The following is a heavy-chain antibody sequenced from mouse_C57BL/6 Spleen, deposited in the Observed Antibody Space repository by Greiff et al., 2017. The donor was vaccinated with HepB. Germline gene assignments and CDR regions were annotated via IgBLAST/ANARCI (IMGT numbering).Heavy chain of an antibody. V-gene: IGHV1-26*01. D-gene: IGHD3-2*02. CDR2: INPNNGGT. J-gene: IGHJ3*01. CDR1: GYTFTDYY. Sequence: EVQLQQSGPELVKPGASVKISCKASGYTFTDYYMNWVKQSHGKSLEWIGDINPNNGGTSYNQKFKGKATLTVDKSSSTAYMELRSLTSEDSAVYYCARSGAQAWFAYWGQGTLVTVSA. CDR3: ARSGAQAWFAY.